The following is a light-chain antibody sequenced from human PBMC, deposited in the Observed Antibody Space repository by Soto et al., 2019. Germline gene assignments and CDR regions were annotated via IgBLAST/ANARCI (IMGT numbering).Light chain of an antibody. CDR3: QQYSGSPPTT. V-gene: IGKV3-20*01. CDR1: QSVSSNY. J-gene: IGKJ5*01. CDR2: GAS. Sequence: EIVLTQSPDTLSLSPGETATLSCRASQSVSSNYLAWYQQKPAQAPRLLIYGASSRATGIPDRFSGSGSGTDFTLTISRLEPEDFAVYYCQQYSGSPPTTFGQGTRLEIE.